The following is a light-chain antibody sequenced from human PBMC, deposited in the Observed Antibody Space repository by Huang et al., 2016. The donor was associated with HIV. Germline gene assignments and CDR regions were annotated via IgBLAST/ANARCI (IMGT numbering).Light chain of an antibody. V-gene: IGKV4-1*01. CDR3: QQYYTTPYT. CDR1: QSVLYSSNNKDY. CDR2: WAS. J-gene: IGKJ2*01. Sequence: DIVMIQSPDSLAVSLGERATINCKSSQSVLYSSNNKDYLAWYQQKAGQPPKLLIYWASTRESGVPDRFSRSGSGTDFTLTISALQAEDVAVYYCQQYYTTPYTFGQGTKLEIK.